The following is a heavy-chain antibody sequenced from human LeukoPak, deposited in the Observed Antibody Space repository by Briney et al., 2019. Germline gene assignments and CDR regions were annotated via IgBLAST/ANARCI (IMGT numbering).Heavy chain of an antibody. J-gene: IGHJ5*02. CDR2: IHSSGYT. D-gene: IGHD1-26*01. CDR1: GGSIGSYY. V-gene: IGHV4-4*09. Sequence: SSETLSLTCTVSGGSIGSYYWSWIRQPPGQGLEWIAYIHSSGYTNYNPSLKSRVTISVDTSKNQFSLKVTSVTAADTAVYYCAKRQGPNSGSYGYFDPWGQGTLVTVSS. CDR3: AKRQGPNSGSYGYFDP.